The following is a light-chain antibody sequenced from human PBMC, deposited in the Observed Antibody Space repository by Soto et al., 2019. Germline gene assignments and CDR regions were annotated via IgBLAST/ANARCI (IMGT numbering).Light chain of an antibody. CDR2: GAS. CDR3: QQYNNWPPG. CDR1: QGINRQ. J-gene: IGKJ5*01. V-gene: IGKV3-15*01. Sequence: MVLTQSPGTLSLSPGERVTFSSRARQGINRQLAWYQHKAGQPPRLLISGASTGATGIPARFSGSGSGTEFTLTISSLQSEDFAVYYCQQYNNWPPGFGQGTRLEIK.